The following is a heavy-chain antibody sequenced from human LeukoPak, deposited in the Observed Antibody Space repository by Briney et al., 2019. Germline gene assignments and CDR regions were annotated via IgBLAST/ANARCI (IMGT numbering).Heavy chain of an antibody. Sequence: SETLSLTCTVSGGSICSSSYYWGWIRQPPGKGLEWIGSIYYSGSNYYNPSLKSRVTISVDTSKNQFSLKLSSVTAADTAVYYCARRYYDFWSGYLVWFDPWGQGTLVTVSS. V-gene: IGHV4-39*01. J-gene: IGHJ5*02. CDR3: ARRYYDFWSGYLVWFDP. CDR2: IYYSGSN. CDR1: GGSICSSSYY. D-gene: IGHD3-3*01.